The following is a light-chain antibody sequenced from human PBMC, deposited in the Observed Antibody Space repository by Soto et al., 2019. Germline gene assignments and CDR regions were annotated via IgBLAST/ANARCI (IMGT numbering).Light chain of an antibody. CDR1: QSVSSSD. CDR2: GAS. J-gene: IGKJ5*01. CDR3: QQRSNWPPGIT. V-gene: IGKV3D-20*02. Sequence: EVVLTQSPGTLSLSPGERATLSCRASQSVSSSDLAWYQQKPGQAPRLLISGASNRATGTPDRFSGSGSGTDFTLTISSLEPEDFAVYYCQQRSNWPPGITFGQGTRLEIK.